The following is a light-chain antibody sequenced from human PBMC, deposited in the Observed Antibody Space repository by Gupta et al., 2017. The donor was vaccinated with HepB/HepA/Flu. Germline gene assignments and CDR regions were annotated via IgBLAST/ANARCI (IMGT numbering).Light chain of an antibody. CDR2: NTK. Sequence: QTVVTQEPSFSVSPGGTVTLTCGLSSGSVSTSHYPSWYQQTPGPTPRTLIDNTKTRYSGVPDRGSGSVLGNNVAINRTGAQAEDECYCECVLSMGGGIWVFGGGTKLTVL. V-gene: IGLV8-61*01. CDR1: SGSVSTSHY. J-gene: IGLJ3*02. CDR3: VLSMGGGIWV.